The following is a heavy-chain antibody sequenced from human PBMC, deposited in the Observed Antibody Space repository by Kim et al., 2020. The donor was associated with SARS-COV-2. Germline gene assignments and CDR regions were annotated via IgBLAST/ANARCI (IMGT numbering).Heavy chain of an antibody. CDR3: ARAGPDCSSTSCYTTEAGFDY. V-gene: IGHV4-61*02. D-gene: IGHD2-2*01. Sequence: SETLSLTCTVSGGSISSGSYYWSWIRQPAGKGLEWIGRIYTSGSTNYNPSLKSRVTISVDTSKNQFSLKLSSVTAADTAVYYCARAGPDCSSTSCYTTEAGFDYWGQGTLGTVSS. CDR1: GGSISSGSYY. CDR2: IYTSGST. J-gene: IGHJ4*02.